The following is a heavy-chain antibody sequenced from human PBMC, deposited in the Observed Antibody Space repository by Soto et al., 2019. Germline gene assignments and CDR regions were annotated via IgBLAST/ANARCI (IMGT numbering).Heavy chain of an antibody. Sequence: SDTLSLTCTVSGGSISSYYWSWIRQPPGKGLEWIGYIYYSGSTNYNPSLKSRVTISVDTSKNQFSPKLSSVTAADTAVYYCARVYYYDSSGYYLHSGMDVWGQGTTVTVSS. D-gene: IGHD3-22*01. CDR1: GGSISSYY. CDR2: IYYSGST. J-gene: IGHJ6*02. CDR3: ARVYYYDSSGYYLHSGMDV. V-gene: IGHV4-59*12.